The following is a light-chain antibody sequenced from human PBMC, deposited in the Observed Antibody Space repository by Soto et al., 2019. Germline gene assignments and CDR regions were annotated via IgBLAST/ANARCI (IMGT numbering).Light chain of an antibody. V-gene: IGLV2-14*01. CDR2: EVS. J-gene: IGLJ1*01. Sequence: QSALTQPASVSGSPGQSITISCTGTSSDVGGYNYVSWYQQHPGKAPKRMIYEVSNRPSGVSNRFSGSKSGNTASLTISGLQAEDEADYYCSSYTSSSALDVFGTGTKLTVL. CDR3: SSYTSSSALDV. CDR1: SSDVGGYNY.